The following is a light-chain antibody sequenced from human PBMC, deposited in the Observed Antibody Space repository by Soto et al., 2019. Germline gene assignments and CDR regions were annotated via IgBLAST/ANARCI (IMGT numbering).Light chain of an antibody. CDR1: SIDVGGYDF. V-gene: IGLV2-11*03. Sequence: RSVTISCTGTSIDVGGYDFVSWYQQHPGKAPKLMISDVSKRPSGVPDRFSGSKSGNTASLTISGLQAEDEADYYCCSYAGDLALFGGGTKVTVL. CDR3: CSYAGDLAL. J-gene: IGLJ2*01. CDR2: DVS.